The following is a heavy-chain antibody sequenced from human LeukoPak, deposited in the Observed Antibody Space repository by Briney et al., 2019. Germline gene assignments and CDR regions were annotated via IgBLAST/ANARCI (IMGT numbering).Heavy chain of an antibody. J-gene: IGHJ4*02. CDR2: IKQHGSEK. Sequence: PGGSLRLSCAASGFTFSSYWMSWVRQAPGKGLEWVANIKQHGSEKYYVDSVKGRFTISRDNAKSSLYLQMNSLRAEDTAVYYCARDRSYSYFEYWGQGALVTVSS. CDR3: ARDRSYSYFEY. D-gene: IGHD4-11*01. V-gene: IGHV3-7*01. CDR1: GFTFSSYW.